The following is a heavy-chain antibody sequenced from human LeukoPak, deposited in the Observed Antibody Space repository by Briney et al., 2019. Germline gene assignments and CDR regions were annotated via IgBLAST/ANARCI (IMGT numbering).Heavy chain of an antibody. CDR1: GFTLSIYA. CDR2: ISGDGGST. Sequence: PGGSLRLSCAASGFTLSIYAMSWVRQAPGKGLEWVSLISGDGGSTYYADSVKGRFTISRDNSKNSLYLQMNSLRTEDTALYYCAKESGSYDYWGQGTLVTVSS. D-gene: IGHD1-26*01. J-gene: IGHJ4*02. V-gene: IGHV3-43*02. CDR3: AKESGSYDY.